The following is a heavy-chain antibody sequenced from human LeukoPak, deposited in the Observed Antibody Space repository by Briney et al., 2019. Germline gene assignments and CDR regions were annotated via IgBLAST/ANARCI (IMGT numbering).Heavy chain of an antibody. V-gene: IGHV4-34*01. CDR1: GGSFSGYY. CDR2: INHSGST. D-gene: IGHD1-26*01. J-gene: IGHJ5*02. CDR3: ARGRGGSYYSWFDP. Sequence: SETLSLTCAVYGGSFSGYYWSWTRQPPGKGLEWIGEINHSGSTNYNPSLKSRFTISVDTSKNQLSLKLSSVTAADTAVYYCARGRGGSYYSWFDPWGQGTLVTVSS.